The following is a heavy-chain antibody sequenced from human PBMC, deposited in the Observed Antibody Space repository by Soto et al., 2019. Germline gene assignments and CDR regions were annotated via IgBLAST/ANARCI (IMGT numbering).Heavy chain of an antibody. V-gene: IGHV4-34*01. CDR1: GGSFSGYY. Sequence: SETLSLTCAVYGGSFSGYYWSWIRQPPGKGLEWIGEINHSGSTNYNPSLKSRVTISVDTSKNRFSLKLSSVTAADTPVYYCARLPLRFLEWSHHHRRGNGMDVWGQGTTVTVSS. J-gene: IGHJ6*02. D-gene: IGHD3-3*01. CDR2: INHSGST. CDR3: ARLPLRFLEWSHHHRRGNGMDV.